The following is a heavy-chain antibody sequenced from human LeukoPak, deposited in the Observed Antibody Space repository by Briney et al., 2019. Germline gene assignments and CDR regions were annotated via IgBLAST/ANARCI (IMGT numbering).Heavy chain of an antibody. D-gene: IGHD6-13*01. CDR3: ARERQQLEPNWFDP. CDR1: GGTFSSYA. Sequence: ASVKVSCKASGGTFSSYAISWVRQAPGRGLEWMGGIIPIFGTANYAQKFQGRVTITADESTSTAYMELSSLRSEDTAVYYCARERQQLEPNWFDPWGQGTLVTVSS. CDR2: IIPIFGTA. V-gene: IGHV1-69*13. J-gene: IGHJ5*02.